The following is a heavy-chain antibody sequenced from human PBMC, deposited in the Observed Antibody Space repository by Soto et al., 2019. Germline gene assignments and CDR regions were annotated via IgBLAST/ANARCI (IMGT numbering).Heavy chain of an antibody. CDR2: ISYDRSNK. Sequence: GGSLRLSCAASGFTFSSYAMHWVRQAPGKGLEWVAVISYDRSNKYYADSVKGRFTISRDNSKNTLYLQMNSLRAEDTAVYYCARVYKSSKAYCGGDCYVYYYYYGMDVWGQGTTVTVSS. CDR3: ARVYKSSKAYCGGDCYVYYYYYGMDV. D-gene: IGHD2-21*02. J-gene: IGHJ6*02. CDR1: GFTFSSYA. V-gene: IGHV3-30-3*01.